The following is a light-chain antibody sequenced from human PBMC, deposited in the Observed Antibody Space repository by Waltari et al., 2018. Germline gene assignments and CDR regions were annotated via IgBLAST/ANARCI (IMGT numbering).Light chain of an antibody. CDR2: DVS. CDR1: SGDVGDYKY. J-gene: IGLJ1*01. V-gene: IGLV2-14*03. Sequence: QSALTQPASVSGSPGQSITISCTGVSGDVGDYKYVSWYQQHPGKAPQFIISDVSNRHSGVSDRFSASKSGNTASLTISGLQAEDEADYYCCSYTSSTTYVFGPGTKVTVL. CDR3: CSYTSSTTYV.